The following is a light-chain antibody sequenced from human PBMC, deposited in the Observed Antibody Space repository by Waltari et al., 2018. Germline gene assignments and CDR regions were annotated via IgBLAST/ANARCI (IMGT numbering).Light chain of an antibody. CDR3: QQYNNHPIT. V-gene: IGKV1-5*03. CDR2: MAS. J-gene: IGKJ4*01. Sequence: DIQMTQSPATLSASVGDRVTTTRRAGQRVTTSLAWYQPKPGKAPKLLMYMASSLEGGVPSRLSGSGCWTEFTLTISSLQPDHFATYYCQQYNNHPITFGGGTKVEIK. CDR1: QRVTTS.